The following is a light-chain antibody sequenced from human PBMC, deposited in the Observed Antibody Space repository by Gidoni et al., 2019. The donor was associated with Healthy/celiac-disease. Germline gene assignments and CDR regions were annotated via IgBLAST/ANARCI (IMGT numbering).Light chain of an antibody. V-gene: IGKV3-11*01. CDR1: QSVSYY. J-gene: IGKJ4*01. CDR2: DAS. Sequence: EIVLTQSPATLSLSPGERASLSCRASQSVSYYLAWYQQKPGQAPRLLIYDASNRATGIPARFSGSGSGTDFTLTISSLEPEDFAIYYCQQRSNWPLFGGXTKVEIK. CDR3: QQRSNWPL.